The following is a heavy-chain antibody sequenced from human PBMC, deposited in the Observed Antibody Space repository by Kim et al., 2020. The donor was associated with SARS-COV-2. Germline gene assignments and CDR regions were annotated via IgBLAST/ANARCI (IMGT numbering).Heavy chain of an antibody. J-gene: IGHJ6*02. CDR2: ISYDGSNK. D-gene: IGHD5-12*01. CDR1: GFTFSSYG. Sequence: GGSLRLSCAASGFTFSSYGMHWVRQAPGKGLEWVAVISYDGSNKYYADSVKGRFTISRDNSKNTLYLQMNSLRAEDTAVYYCAKDLNQKGGYSGYDGVVVFRYHYYGMDVWGPGTPVTVSS. V-gene: IGHV3-30*18. CDR3: AKDLNQKGGYSGYDGVVVFRYHYYGMDV.